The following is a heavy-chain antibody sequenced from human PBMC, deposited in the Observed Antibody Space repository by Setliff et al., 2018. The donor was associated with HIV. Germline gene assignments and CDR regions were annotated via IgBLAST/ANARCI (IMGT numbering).Heavy chain of an antibody. V-gene: IGHV3-15*01. D-gene: IGHD2-2*01. CDR2: TRSVSDGGRT. CDR1: GFTFSDAW. Sequence: GGSLRLSCVASAASGFTFSDAWMSWVRQAPGKGLEWVGRTRSVSDGGRTDYAAPVKGRFTISRDDSKNMLYLQMNSLKIEDTAVYYCPTDPAVDWGQGTPVTVSS. J-gene: IGHJ1*01. CDR3: PTDPAVD.